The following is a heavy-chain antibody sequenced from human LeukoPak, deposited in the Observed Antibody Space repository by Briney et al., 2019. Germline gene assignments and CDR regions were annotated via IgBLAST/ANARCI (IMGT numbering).Heavy chain of an antibody. V-gene: IGHV1-46*01. CDR2: INPSGGYT. CDR1: GYTFTGYF. J-gene: IGHJ4*02. CDR3: ATNSDGYKF. D-gene: IGHD5-24*01. Sequence: ASVKVSCKASGYTFTGYFMHWVRQAPGQGLEWMGIINPSGGYTRYAQSFQGRVTMTRDTSTSTVYMELSSLRSDDTAVYFCATNSDGYKFWGQGTLVTVSS.